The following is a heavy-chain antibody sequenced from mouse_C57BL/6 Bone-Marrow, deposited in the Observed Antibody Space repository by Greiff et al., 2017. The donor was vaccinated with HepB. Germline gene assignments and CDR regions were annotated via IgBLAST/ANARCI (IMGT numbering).Heavy chain of an antibody. J-gene: IGHJ2*01. Sequence: QVQLQQSGAELVRPGASVTLSCKASGYTFTDYEMHWVKQTPVHGLEWIGAIDPETGGTAYNQKFKGKAILTADKSSSTAYMELRSLTSEDSAGYYCTRYTGYFDYWDQGTTLTVSS. CDR2: IDPETGGT. D-gene: IGHD3-1*01. CDR3: TRYTGYFDY. CDR1: GYTFTDYE. V-gene: IGHV1-15*01.